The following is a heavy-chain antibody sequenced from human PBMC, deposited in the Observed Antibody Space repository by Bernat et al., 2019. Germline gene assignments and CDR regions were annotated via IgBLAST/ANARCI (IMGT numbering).Heavy chain of an antibody. D-gene: IGHD6-13*01. J-gene: IGHJ2*01. CDR3: ARTGSSWPYYYFEL. CDR2: IYYSGST. Sequence: QLQLQESGPGLVKPSETLSLTCTVSGGSISSSRYYWGWIRQPPGKGLEWFGNIYYSGSTYYNPSRRSRVTISVDTSKNQFSRKLSSVTAADTAVYYCARTGSSWPYYYFELWGRGTLVTVSS. CDR1: GGSISSSRYY. V-gene: IGHV4-39*01.